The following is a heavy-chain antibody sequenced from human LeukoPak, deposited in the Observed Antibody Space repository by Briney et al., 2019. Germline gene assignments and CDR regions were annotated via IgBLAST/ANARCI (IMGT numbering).Heavy chain of an antibody. J-gene: IGHJ6*02. D-gene: IGHD3-10*01. CDR1: GYTFTSYY. V-gene: IGHV1-46*01. CDR3: ARARRSPYYGSGSYYNGFHYYYGMDV. CDR2: INPSGGST. Sequence: ASVKVSCKASGYTFTSYYMHWVRQAPGQGLEWMGIINPSGGSTSYAQKFQGRVTMTRDTSTSTVYMELSSLRSEDTAVYYCARARRSPYYGSGSYYNGFHYYYGMDVWGQGTTVTVSS.